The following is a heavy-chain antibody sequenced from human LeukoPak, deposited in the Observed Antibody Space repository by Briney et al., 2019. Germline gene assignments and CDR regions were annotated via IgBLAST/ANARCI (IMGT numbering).Heavy chain of an antibody. CDR1: GFTVSSNY. Sequence: GGSLRLSCAASGFTVSSNYMSWVRQAPGKGLEWVSVIYSGGSTYYADSVKGRFTISRDNSKNTLYLQMNSLRAEDTALYYCAKAASSGYDFTTNWFDPWGQGTLVTVSS. CDR3: AKAASSGYDFTTNWFDP. CDR2: IYSGGST. J-gene: IGHJ5*02. D-gene: IGHD5-12*01. V-gene: IGHV3-53*05.